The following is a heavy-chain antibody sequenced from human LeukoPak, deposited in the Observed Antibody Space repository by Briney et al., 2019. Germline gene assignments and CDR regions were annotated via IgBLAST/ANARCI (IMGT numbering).Heavy chain of an antibody. CDR1: GGSINFYY. D-gene: IGHD6-13*01. CDR3: ARGIADPYSFDS. CDR2: IYSTGST. J-gene: IGHJ4*02. Sequence: SETLSLTCTVSGGSINFYYWIWIRQPTGKGLEWIGRIYSTGSTNYSPSLKSRVTMSVDKSKNQFSLNLSSVTAADTAVYYCARGIADPYSFDSWGQGTLVTVSS. V-gene: IGHV4-4*07.